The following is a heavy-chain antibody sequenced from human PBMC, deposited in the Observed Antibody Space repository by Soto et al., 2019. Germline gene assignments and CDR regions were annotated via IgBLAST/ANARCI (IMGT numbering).Heavy chain of an antibody. CDR2: ISAHNGNT. D-gene: IGHD1-1*01. CDR3: ARGRYGDY. J-gene: IGHJ4*02. CDR1: GYTFTSYG. Sequence: PGASVKVSCKASGYTFTSYGITWVRQAPGQGLEWMGWISAHNGNTDYAQKLQGRVIVTRDTSTSTAYMELRSLRSDDTAVYYCARGRYGDYWGQGALVTVSS. V-gene: IGHV1-18*01.